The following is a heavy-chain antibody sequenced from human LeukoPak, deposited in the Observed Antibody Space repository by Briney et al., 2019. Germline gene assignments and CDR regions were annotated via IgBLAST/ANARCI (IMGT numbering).Heavy chain of an antibody. V-gene: IGHV3-30*03. D-gene: IGHD4/OR15-4a*01. Sequence: GGSLRLSCAGSGFSFSSYGMHWVRQAPGKGLEWVAVISYDGSNKYSADSVKGRFTISRDNSKNTLYLQMNSLRAEDTAVYYCARRAGAYSHPYDYWGQGTLVTVSS. CDR1: GFSFSSYG. J-gene: IGHJ4*02. CDR2: ISYDGSNK. CDR3: ARRAGAYSHPYDY.